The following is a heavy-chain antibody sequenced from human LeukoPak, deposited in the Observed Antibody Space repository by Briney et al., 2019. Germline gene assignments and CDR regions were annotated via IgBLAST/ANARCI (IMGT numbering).Heavy chain of an antibody. D-gene: IGHD3-3*01. J-gene: IGHJ4*02. Sequence: GGSLRLSCAASGFTFSSYAMSWVRQAPGKGLEWVAAISGSGGNTYYADSVKGRFTISRDNSKNTLYLQMNSLRAEDTAVYYCAKVGLRFLEWLQCFDYWGQGTLVTVSS. CDR1: GFTFSSYA. CDR2: ISGSGGNT. CDR3: AKVGLRFLEWLQCFDY. V-gene: IGHV3-23*01.